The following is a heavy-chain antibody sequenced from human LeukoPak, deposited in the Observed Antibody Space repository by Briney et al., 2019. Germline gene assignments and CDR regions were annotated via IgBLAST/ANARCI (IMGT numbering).Heavy chain of an antibody. D-gene: IGHD6-19*01. J-gene: IGHJ4*02. CDR2: ISGSSSYT. Sequence: KPGGSLRLSCAASGFTFSDYYMSWIRQVPGKGLEWVSYISGSSSYTNYADSVKGRFTISRDNANNSLYLQMNSLRAEDTAVYYCTRITVVAGNTYLADYWGQGTLVTVSS. V-gene: IGHV3-11*03. CDR3: TRITVVAGNTYLADY. CDR1: GFTFSDYY.